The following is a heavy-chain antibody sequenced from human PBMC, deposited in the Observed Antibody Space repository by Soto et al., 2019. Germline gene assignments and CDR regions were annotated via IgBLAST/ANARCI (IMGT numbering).Heavy chain of an antibody. D-gene: IGHD4-17*01. V-gene: IGHV1-69*12. CDR2: IIPIFGTA. CDR1: GGTFSSYA. CDR3: ARYYGDYAFDY. Sequence: QVQLVQSGAEVKKPGSSVKVSCKASGGTFSSYAISWVRQAPGQGLEWMGGIIPIFGTANYGQKFQGRVKITADESTRAAYVELSSLRSEDTAVYYCARYYGDYAFDYWGEGILVTVSS. J-gene: IGHJ4*02.